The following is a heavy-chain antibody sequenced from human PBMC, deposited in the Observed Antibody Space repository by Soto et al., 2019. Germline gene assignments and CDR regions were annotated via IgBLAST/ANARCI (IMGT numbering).Heavy chain of an antibody. Sequence: QVQLVQSGAEVKKPGSSVKVSCKASGCTFSSYAISWVRQAPGQGLEWMGGIIPIFGTANYAQKFQGRVTITADESTSIAYMELSSLRSEDTAVYYCARVVRLGEFSFWRDWYFDLWGRSTLVTVSS. CDR2: IIPIFGTA. J-gene: IGHJ2*01. D-gene: IGHD3-16*02. V-gene: IGHV1-69*01. CDR1: GCTFSSYA. CDR3: ARVVRLGEFSFWRDWYFDL.